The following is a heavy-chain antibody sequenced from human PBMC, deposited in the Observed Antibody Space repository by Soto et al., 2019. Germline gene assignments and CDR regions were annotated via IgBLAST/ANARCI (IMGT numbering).Heavy chain of an antibody. Sequence: GGSLRLSCAASGFTFSSYGMHWVRQAPGKGLEWVAVIWYDGSNKHYADSVKGRFTISRDNSKNTLYLQMNSLRAEDTAVYYCARDWGLYCSSTSCYTYDYWGQGTLVTVSS. J-gene: IGHJ4*02. CDR2: IWYDGSNK. CDR1: GFTFSSYG. D-gene: IGHD2-2*02. V-gene: IGHV3-33*01. CDR3: ARDWGLYCSSTSCYTYDY.